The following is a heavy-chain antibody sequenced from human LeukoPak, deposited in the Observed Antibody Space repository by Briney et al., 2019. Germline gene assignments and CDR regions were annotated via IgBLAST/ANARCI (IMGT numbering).Heavy chain of an antibody. D-gene: IGHD2-15*01. CDR3: ARGGSCSGGNCKYTRKEIGY. Sequence: GGSLRLSCAASGFIFSNYGMTWVRQAPGKGLEWVSIINYSGTDTYYADSVKGRFTISRDNSKNTLYLHMNSLRADDTAVYYCARGGSCSGGNCKYTRKEIGYWGQGTLVTVSS. V-gene: IGHV3-23*01. J-gene: IGHJ4*02. CDR1: GFIFSNYG. CDR2: INYSGTDT.